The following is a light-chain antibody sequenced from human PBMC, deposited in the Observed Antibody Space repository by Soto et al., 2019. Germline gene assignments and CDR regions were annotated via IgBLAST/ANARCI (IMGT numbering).Light chain of an antibody. CDR1: QSGSSN. V-gene: IGKV3-20*01. CDR3: QQYGSSPFT. Sequence: IVMTQAPSTRSVSPGERATLSGTATQSGSSNLAWYQQQPGQPPRLLIYGASSRATGIPDRFSGRGAGTDFTLTISRLQPEDVAVYYCQQYGSSPFTFGPGTKVEIK. J-gene: IGKJ3*01. CDR2: GAS.